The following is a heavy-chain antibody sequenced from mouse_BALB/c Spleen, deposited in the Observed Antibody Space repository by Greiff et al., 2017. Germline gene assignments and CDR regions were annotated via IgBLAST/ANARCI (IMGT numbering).Heavy chain of an antibody. CDR2: ISLKSDNYAT. Sequence: EVQGVESGGGLVQPGGSMKFSCVASGFTFSSYWMSWVRQSPEKGLEWVAEISLKSDNYATHYAESVKGKFTISRDDSKSRLYLQMNSLSAEDTGIYYCTAYGFPFDYWGQGTTLTVSS. CDR3: TAYGFPFDY. V-gene: IGHV6-3*01. CDR1: GFTFSSYW. D-gene: IGHD2-2*01. J-gene: IGHJ2*01.